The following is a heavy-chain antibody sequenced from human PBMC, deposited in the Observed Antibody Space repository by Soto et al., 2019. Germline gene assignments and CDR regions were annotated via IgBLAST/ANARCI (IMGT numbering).Heavy chain of an antibody. Sequence: GGSLRLSCAASGFTFSSYWMSWVRQAPGKGLEWVANIKQDGSEKYYVDSVKGRFTISRDNAKNSLYLQMNSLRAEDTAVYYCARPNRERDEYYYDSSGYYYYFGYFDYWGQGTLVTVSS. D-gene: IGHD3-22*01. CDR2: IKQDGSEK. J-gene: IGHJ4*02. CDR1: GFTFSSYW. CDR3: ARPNRERDEYYYDSSGYYYYFGYFDY. V-gene: IGHV3-7*01.